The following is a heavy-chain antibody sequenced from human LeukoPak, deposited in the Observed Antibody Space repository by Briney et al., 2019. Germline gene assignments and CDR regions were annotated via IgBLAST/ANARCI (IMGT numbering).Heavy chain of an antibody. CDR3: ARDDGGALDVFDV. J-gene: IGHJ3*01. CDR1: GGSITSFF. CDR2: ISYSGNT. Sequence: SETLSLTCTVSGGSITSFFWSWIRQPPGQGLEWIGYISYSGNTNYNPSLKSRVTISVDTSKKQFSLKLSSVTAADTAVYYCARDDGGALDVFDVWGQGTMVTVSS. V-gene: IGHV4-59*01. D-gene: IGHD4-17*01.